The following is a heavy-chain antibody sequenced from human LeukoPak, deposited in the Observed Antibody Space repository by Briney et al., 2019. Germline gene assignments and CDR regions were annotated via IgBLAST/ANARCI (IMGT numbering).Heavy chain of an antibody. CDR1: GYSISSGYY. D-gene: IGHD4-23*01. CDR3: VMTTVVTLFDY. CDR2: IYHSGST. Sequence: PSETLSLTCTVSGYSISSGYYWGWIRQPPGKGLEWIGSIYHSGSTYYNPSLKSRVTISVDTSKYQFSLKLSSVTAADTAVYYCVMTTVVTLFDYWGQGTLVTVSS. V-gene: IGHV4-38-2*02. J-gene: IGHJ4*02.